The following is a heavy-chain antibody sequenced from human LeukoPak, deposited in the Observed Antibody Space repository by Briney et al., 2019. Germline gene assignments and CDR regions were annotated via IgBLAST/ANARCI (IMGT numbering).Heavy chain of an antibody. Sequence: SETLSLTCTVSGGSMSSYYWSWIRQPPGKGLEWIANIYHTGSTNYNPSLSSRVTISIDTAKNQFSLKLTSVTAADTAVYYCARRGRNSSGWQDYLWGQGTLVTVSS. CDR3: ARRGRNSSGWQDYL. V-gene: IGHV4-59*01. D-gene: IGHD6-25*01. CDR2: IYHTGST. CDR1: GGSMSSYY. J-gene: IGHJ4*02.